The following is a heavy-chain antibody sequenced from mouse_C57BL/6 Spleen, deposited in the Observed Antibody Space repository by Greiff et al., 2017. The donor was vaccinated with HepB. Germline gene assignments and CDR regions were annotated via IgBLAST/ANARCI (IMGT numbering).Heavy chain of an antibody. V-gene: IGHV1-69*01. CDR3: ARSRGDEDFDY. CDR1: GYTFTSYW. Sequence: VQLQQSGAELVMPGASVKLSCKASGYTFTSYWMHWVKQRPGQGLEWIGEIDPSDSYTNYNQKFKGKSTLTVDKSSSTAYMQLSSLTSEDSAVYYCARSRGDEDFDYWGQGTTLTVSS. D-gene: IGHD3-3*01. CDR2: IDPSDSYT. J-gene: IGHJ2*01.